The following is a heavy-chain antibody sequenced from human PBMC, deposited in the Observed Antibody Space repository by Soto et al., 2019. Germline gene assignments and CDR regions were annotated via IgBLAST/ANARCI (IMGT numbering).Heavy chain of an antibody. CDR3: AKAGGDY. D-gene: IGHD3-10*01. CDR1: GFTASSYA. CDR2: FSGSGGAT. Sequence: VQVLESGGGLVQPGGSLRLSCAASGFTASSYAMSWVRQAPGKGLEWVSGFSGSGGATFYADSVKGRFTLSRDSSKNTVYLHMNRLRAEDMAVYYCAKAGGDYWGQGTLVTVSS. J-gene: IGHJ4*02. V-gene: IGHV3-23*01.